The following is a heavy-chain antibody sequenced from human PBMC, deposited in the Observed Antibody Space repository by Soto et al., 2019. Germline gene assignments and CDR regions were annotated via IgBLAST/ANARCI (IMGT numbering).Heavy chain of an antibody. CDR3: ARDKDDYVWGSDDWFDP. Sequence: GSVQVSCKASGYTFIGYYMHWVRQAPGQGLEWMGWINPNSGGTNYAQKFQGRVTMTRDTSISTAYVELSRLRSDDTAVYYCARDKDDYVWGSDDWFDPWGQGTLVTVSS. J-gene: IGHJ5*02. D-gene: IGHD3-16*01. CDR1: GYTFIGYY. V-gene: IGHV1-2*02. CDR2: INPNSGGT.